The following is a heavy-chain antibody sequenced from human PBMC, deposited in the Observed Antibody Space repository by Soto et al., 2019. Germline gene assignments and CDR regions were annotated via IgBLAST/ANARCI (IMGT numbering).Heavy chain of an antibody. J-gene: IGHJ4*02. CDR3: AKDSYMGSYFLN. D-gene: IGHD1-26*01. CDR1: GFTFSSYA. CDR2: ISGSGGST. V-gene: IGHV3-23*01. Sequence: EVQLLESGGGLVQPGGSLRLSCAASGFTFSSYAMSWVRQALGKGLEWVSAISGSGGSTYYADSVKGRFTISRDNSKNTLYLQMNSLRAEDTAVYYCAKDSYMGSYFLNWGQGTLVTVSS.